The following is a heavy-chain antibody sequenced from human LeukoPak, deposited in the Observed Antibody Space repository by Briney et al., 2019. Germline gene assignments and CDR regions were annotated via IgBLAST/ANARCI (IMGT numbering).Heavy chain of an antibody. Sequence: GGSLRLSCAASGFTFSSYAMHWVRQAPGKGLEWVAVISYDGSNKYYADSVKGRFTISRDNSKNTLYLQMNSLRAEDTAVYYCAKDFYYYDSSGYFAPDYWGQGTLVTVSS. J-gene: IGHJ4*02. V-gene: IGHV3-30*04. CDR1: GFTFSSYA. CDR3: AKDFYYYDSSGYFAPDY. D-gene: IGHD3-22*01. CDR2: ISYDGSNK.